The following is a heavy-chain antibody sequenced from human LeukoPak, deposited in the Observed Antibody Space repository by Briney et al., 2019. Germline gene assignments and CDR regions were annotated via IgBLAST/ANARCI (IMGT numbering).Heavy chain of an antibody. V-gene: IGHV1-69*13. Sequence: SVKVSCKASGGTFSSYAISWVRQAPGQGLEWMGGIIPIFGTANYAQKFQGRVTITADESTSTAYMELSSLRSEDTAVYYCAIFYGGNSDGYFDYWGQGTLVTVSS. CDR1: GGTFSSYA. D-gene: IGHD4-23*01. CDR2: IIPIFGTA. J-gene: IGHJ4*02. CDR3: AIFYGGNSDGYFDY.